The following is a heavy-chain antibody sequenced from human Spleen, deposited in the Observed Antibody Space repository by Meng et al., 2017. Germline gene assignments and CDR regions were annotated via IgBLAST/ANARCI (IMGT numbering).Heavy chain of an antibody. CDR1: GLHLSSYN. V-gene: IGHV3-21*01. CDR2: ISSSGSHI. J-gene: IGHJ4*02. D-gene: IGHD6-6*01. Sequence: EVHLAESWGGLVKPGGSLRLSCVASGLHLSSYNMNWVRQAPGKGLEWVSSISSSGSHINYADSVKGRFTISRDNDKKSLYLQMNSLRAEDTAVYYCALEDSTSSHYWGQGTLVTVSS. CDR3: ALEDSTSSHY.